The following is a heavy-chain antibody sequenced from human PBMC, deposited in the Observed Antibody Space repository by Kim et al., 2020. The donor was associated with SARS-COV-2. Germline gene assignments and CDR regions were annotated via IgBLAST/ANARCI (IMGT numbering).Heavy chain of an antibody. CDR3: GKDRTFHFNFVVS. V-gene: IGHV3-30*04. D-gene: IGHD2-21*01. Sequence: GGSLRLSCAASRFTFTTYAMHWVRQAPGKGLEWVASISNDGRTTYYADSVKGRFTISRDNSVNTLFLQMNTLRNDDTALYFCGKDRTFHFNFVVSWGQGTLVAVSS. J-gene: IGHJ1*01. CDR1: RFTFTTYA. CDR2: ISNDGRTT.